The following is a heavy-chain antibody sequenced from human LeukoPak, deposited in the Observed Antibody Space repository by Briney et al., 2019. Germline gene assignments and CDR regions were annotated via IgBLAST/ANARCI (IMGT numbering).Heavy chain of an antibody. J-gene: IGHJ4*02. V-gene: IGHV3-48*03. Sequence: SGGSLRLSCAGSGFTFSSYEMNWVRQAPGKGLEWVSYISSSGRAIYYADSVKGRFTVSRANAKNSLYLQMNSLRAEDTAVYYCARCPRWAHFDYWGQGTLVTVSS. CDR1: GFTFSSYE. CDR3: ARCPRWAHFDY. CDR2: ISSSGRAI. D-gene: IGHD4-23*01.